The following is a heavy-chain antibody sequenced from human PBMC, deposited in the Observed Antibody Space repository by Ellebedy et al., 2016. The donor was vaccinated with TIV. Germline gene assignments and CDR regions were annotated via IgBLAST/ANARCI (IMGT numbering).Heavy chain of an antibody. Sequence: ASVKVSCKASGYTFTSYGISWVRQAPGQGLEWMGWINPNSGGTKYAQNFQGWVAMPRDTSISTAYIELSRLTSDDTAMYYCARRGYSSGPYWAFDIWGQGTLVTVPS. CDR3: ARRGYSSGPYWAFDI. J-gene: IGHJ3*02. CDR2: INPNSGGT. D-gene: IGHD6-19*01. CDR1: GYTFTSYG. V-gene: IGHV1-2*04.